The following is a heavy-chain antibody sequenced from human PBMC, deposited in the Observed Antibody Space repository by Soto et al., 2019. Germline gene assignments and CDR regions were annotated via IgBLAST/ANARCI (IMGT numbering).Heavy chain of an antibody. J-gene: IGHJ4*02. V-gene: IGHV1-58*01. CDR1: GFTFTSSA. Sequence: ASVKVSCKASGFTFTSSAVQWVRQARGQRLEWIGRIVVGSGNTNYAQKFQERVTITRDMSTSTAYMELSSLRSEDTAVYYCAADVSGSGSYYRYWGQGTLVTVSS. CDR3: AADVSGSGSYYRY. D-gene: IGHD3-10*01. CDR2: IVVGSGNT.